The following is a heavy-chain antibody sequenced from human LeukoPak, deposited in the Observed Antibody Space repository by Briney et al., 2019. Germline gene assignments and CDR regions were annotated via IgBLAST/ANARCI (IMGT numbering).Heavy chain of an antibody. V-gene: IGHV3-21*01. CDR1: GFTFSSYS. CDR3: ARDLLGEIEAAAGTSGLMH. J-gene: IGHJ4*02. CDR2: ISSSSSYI. D-gene: IGHD6-13*01. Sequence: PGGSLRLSCAASGFTFSSYSMNWVRQAPGKGLDWVSSISSSSSYIYYADSVKGRFTISRDNAKNSLYLQMNSLRAEDTAVYYCARDLLGEIEAAAGTSGLMHWGQGTLVTVSS.